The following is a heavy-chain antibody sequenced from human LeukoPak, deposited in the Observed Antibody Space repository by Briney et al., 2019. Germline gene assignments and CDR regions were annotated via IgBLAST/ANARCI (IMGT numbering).Heavy chain of an antibody. CDR3: ARDGPSDYYDSSGYPYFDY. J-gene: IGHJ4*02. CDR1: GGSISSYY. V-gene: IGHV4-4*07. D-gene: IGHD3-22*01. CDR2: IYTSGST. Sequence: SETLSLTCTVSGGSISSYYWSWIRQPAGKGLEWIGRIYTSGSTNYNPSLKGRVTMSVDTSKNQFSLKLSSVTAADTAVYYCARDGPSDYYDSSGYPYFDYWGQGTLVTVSS.